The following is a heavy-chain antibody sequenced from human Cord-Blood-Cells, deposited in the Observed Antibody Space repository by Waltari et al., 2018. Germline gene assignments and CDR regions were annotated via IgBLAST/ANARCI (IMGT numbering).Heavy chain of an antibody. CDR2: ISGSGGST. J-gene: IGHJ2*01. V-gene: IGHV3-23*01. D-gene: IGHD7-27*01. Sequence: EVQLLESGGGWVQSGGSLRLPCAASGFTFRSYAMSWVLQVPGKGLEWVSAISGSGGSTYYADSVKGRSTISRDNSKNTLYLQMNSLRAEDTAVYYCAKERALGIRWYFDLLGRGTLVTVSS. CDR1: GFTFRSYA. CDR3: AKERALGIRWYFDL.